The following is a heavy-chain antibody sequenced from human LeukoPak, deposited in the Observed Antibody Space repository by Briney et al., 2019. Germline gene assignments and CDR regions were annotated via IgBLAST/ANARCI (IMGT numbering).Heavy chain of an antibody. CDR3: AREPAGIHDYGGNPVDY. CDR2: ISISSSYT. Sequence: GGSLRLSRAASGFTFSDYYMSWIRQAPGGGLEWVSYISISSSYTNYADSVKGRFTISRDNAKNTLYLQMNSLRAEDTAGYYCAREPAGIHDYGGNPVDYWGQGTLVTVSS. V-gene: IGHV3-11*06. D-gene: IGHD4-23*01. J-gene: IGHJ4*02. CDR1: GFTFSDYY.